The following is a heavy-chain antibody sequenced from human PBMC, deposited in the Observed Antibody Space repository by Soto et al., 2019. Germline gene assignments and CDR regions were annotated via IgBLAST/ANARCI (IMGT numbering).Heavy chain of an antibody. J-gene: IGHJ3*02. D-gene: IGHD6-19*01. CDR2: IYYNGNT. CDR3: ARVAGWSPEDAFDI. V-gene: IGHV4-59*02. Sequence: PSETLSLTCSVSGDSVSSFYWSWIRQPPGKGLEWIGYIYYNGNTNCDPALKSRVTLSTDTSKNEFSLKLSSVTAADTAVYYCARVAGWSPEDAFDIWGQGTMVTV. CDR1: GDSVSSFY.